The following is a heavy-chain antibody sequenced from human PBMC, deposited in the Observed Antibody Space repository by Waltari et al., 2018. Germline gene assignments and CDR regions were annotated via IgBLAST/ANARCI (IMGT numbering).Heavy chain of an antibody. D-gene: IGHD2-21*02. CDR2: ISSSSSYI. Sequence: EVQQVESGGGLVKPGGSLRPACEASGLTFSSYRLNWVRQAPGKGLEWVSSISSSSSYIYYADSVKGRFTSSRYNAKNSLYRQMNSLRAEDTAVYYCARDPDDFHWGQGTLVTVSS. V-gene: IGHV3-21*01. CDR1: GLTFSSYR. J-gene: IGHJ4*02. CDR3: ARDPDDFH.